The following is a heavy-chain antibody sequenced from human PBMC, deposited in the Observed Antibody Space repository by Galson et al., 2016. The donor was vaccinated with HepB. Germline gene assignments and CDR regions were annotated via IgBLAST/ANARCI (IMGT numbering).Heavy chain of an antibody. J-gene: IGHJ4*02. D-gene: IGHD2-21*02. CDR2: ISVTSTYT. CDR3: ARDRGSYCGGDCSDYYFDY. CDR1: GFTFSDYY. Sequence: SLRLSCAASGFTFSDYYMRWIRQAPGKGLEWVSYISVTSTYTNYANSVKGRFTVSRDNAKNSLYLQMNTLRAEDTAIYYCARDRGSYCGGDCSDYYFDYWGQGTLVTVSS. V-gene: IGHV3-11*06.